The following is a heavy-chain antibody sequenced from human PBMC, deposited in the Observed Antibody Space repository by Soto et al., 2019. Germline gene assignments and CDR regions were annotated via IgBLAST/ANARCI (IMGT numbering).Heavy chain of an antibody. J-gene: IGHJ4*02. Sequence: QVQLVQSGAEVKEPGASVRVSCKASGYTFTSYGFSWVRQAPGQGLEWVGWISANNGNTNSAEKFQGRVTLTTDTSTRTAYMELTRLTSDDTAVYFCARDFRSSCSGASCIYFDYWGQGTLVTVSS. CDR1: GYTFTSYG. V-gene: IGHV1-18*01. D-gene: IGHD2-15*01. CDR2: ISANNGNT. CDR3: ARDFRSSCSGASCIYFDY.